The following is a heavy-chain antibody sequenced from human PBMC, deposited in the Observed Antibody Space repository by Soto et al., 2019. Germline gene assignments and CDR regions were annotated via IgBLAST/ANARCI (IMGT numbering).Heavy chain of an antibody. D-gene: IGHD3-10*01. CDR1: GFTFSTYS. Sequence: GGSLRLSCAASGFTFSTYSVHWVHQAPGKGLEWVAVISYDGTYKYYADSVKGRFTISRDNSKNTLYLQMNSPRAEDTAVYFCARDRRGDDGDIDYWGQGTLVTVSS. CDR3: ARDRRGDDGDIDY. V-gene: IGHV3-30-3*01. CDR2: ISYDGTYK. J-gene: IGHJ4*02.